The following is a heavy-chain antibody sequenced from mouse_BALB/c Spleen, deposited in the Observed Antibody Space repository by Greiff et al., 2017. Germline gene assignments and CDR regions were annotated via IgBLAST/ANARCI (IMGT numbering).Heavy chain of an antibody. CDR2: INPSNGRT. CDR3: ARGDYDAFYAMDC. V-gene: IGHV1S81*02. J-gene: IGHJ4*01. D-gene: IGHD2-4*01. Sequence: QVQLKQPGAELVKPGASVKLSCKASGYTFTSYWMHWVKQRPGQGLEWIGEINPSNGRTNYNEKFKSKATLTVDKSSSTAYMQLSSLTSEDSAVYYCARGDYDAFYAMDCWGQGTSVTVSS. CDR1: GYTFTSYW.